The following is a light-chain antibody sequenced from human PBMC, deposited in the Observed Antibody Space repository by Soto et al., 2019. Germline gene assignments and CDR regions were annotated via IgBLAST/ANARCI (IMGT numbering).Light chain of an antibody. V-gene: IGLV2-14*01. J-gene: IGLJ1*01. CDR1: SGDIGSYNR. Sequence: QSVLTRPASVSGSPGQSITISCTGTSGDIGSYNRVPWYQQHPGKAPKLIIYEVTDRPSGVSNRFSGSKSGNTASLTISGLQAEDEAEYYCSSYTNINTRARVFGTGTKVTVL. CDR2: EVT. CDR3: SSYTNINTRARV.